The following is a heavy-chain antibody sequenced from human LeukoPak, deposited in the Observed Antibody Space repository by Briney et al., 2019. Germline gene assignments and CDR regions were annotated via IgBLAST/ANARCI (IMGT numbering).Heavy chain of an antibody. CDR2: IQHDGGKK. CDR3: GRDNCLSPTSHDY. D-gene: IGHD2-2*01. CDR1: GFTFSNYG. J-gene: IGHJ4*02. V-gene: IGHV3-33*05. Sequence: PGGSLRLSCAASGFTFSNYGIHWVRQAPGQGLEWVSAIQHDGGKKYYGDSVKGRFTISRDNSKNTVYLQTNSLRAEDTAVYYCGRDNCLSPTSHDYWGQGTLVTVSS.